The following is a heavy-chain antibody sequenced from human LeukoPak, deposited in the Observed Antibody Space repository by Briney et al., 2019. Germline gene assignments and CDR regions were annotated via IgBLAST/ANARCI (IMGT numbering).Heavy chain of an antibody. Sequence: GGSLSLSCAASGFTFSDFSINWVRQAPGKGLEWVSYISRSGSTIYYADSVKGRFTISRDNANNSLYLQMNSLRAEDTALYYCATLVGKSRAGGHWGQGTLVIASS. CDR2: ISRSGSTI. V-gene: IGHV3-48*04. CDR1: GFTFSDFS. J-gene: IGHJ4*02. D-gene: IGHD1-26*01. CDR3: ATLVGKSRAGGH.